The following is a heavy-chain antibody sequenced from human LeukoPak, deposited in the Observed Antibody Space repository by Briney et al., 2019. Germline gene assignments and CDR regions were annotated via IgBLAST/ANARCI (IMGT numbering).Heavy chain of an antibody. CDR1: GFTVSSNY. CDR3: ARDDILTGYRDY. CDR2: IYSGGST. J-gene: IGHJ4*02. Sequence: GEPLRLSCAASGFTVSSNYMSWVGQAPGKGVEGVSVIYSGGSTYYAASVKGRFTISRDNSKDTLYLQINSLRAEDTAVYYCARDDILTGYRDYWGQGTLVTVSS. D-gene: IGHD3-9*01. V-gene: IGHV3-53*01.